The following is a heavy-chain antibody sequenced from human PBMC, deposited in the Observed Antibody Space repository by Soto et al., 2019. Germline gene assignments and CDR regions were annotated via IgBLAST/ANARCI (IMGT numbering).Heavy chain of an antibody. Sequence: PGGSLRLSCAPSGFTFSNYWMTWVRQAPGKGLEWVANIKQDGSQKYYVDSVKGRFTISRDNAKNSLYLQINSLRAEDTAFYYCARIGYSSSSLDYWGQGTLVTVS. CDR2: IKQDGSQK. V-gene: IGHV3-7*03. CDR1: GFTFSNYW. CDR3: ARIGYSSSSLDY. D-gene: IGHD6-13*01. J-gene: IGHJ4*02.